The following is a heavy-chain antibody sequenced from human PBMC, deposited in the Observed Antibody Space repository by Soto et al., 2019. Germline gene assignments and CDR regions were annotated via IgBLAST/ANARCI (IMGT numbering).Heavy chain of an antibody. J-gene: IGHJ4*02. CDR1: GFTFSSYW. V-gene: IGHV3-74*01. CDR2: INSDGSST. D-gene: IGHD6-19*01. CDR3: ARARIAVAGYDY. Sequence: VGSLRLSCAASGFTFSSYWMHWVRQAPGKGLVWVSRINSDGSSTSYADSVKGRFTISRDNAKNTLYLQMNSLRAEDTAVYYCARARIAVAGYDYWGQGTLVTVSS.